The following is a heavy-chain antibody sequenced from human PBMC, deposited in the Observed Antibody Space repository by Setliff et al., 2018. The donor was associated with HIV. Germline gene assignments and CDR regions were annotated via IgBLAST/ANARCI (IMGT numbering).Heavy chain of an antibody. V-gene: IGHV4-38-2*01. J-gene: IGHJ1*01. D-gene: IGHD3-22*01. CDR1: AYSISSGYY. CDR2: IYHSGST. Sequence: SETLSLTCAVSAYSISSGYYWGWIRQPPGKGLEWIGSIYHSGSTYYNPSLMSRVTISVDTSRNQFSLKLRSVTAADTAVYYCARQWRDQYNSGVSTEYFQHWGRGTLVTVSS. CDR3: ARQWRDQYNSGVSTEYFQH.